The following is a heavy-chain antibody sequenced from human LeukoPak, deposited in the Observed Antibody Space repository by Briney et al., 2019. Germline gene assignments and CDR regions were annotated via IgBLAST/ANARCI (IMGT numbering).Heavy chain of an antibody. V-gene: IGHV3-23*01. J-gene: IGHJ3*02. CDR1: GLTLSNYG. D-gene: IGHD3-10*01. CDR2: ISGSGGST. Sequence: GGSLRLSCAASGLTLSNYGMSWVRQAPGKGLEWVSAISGSGGSTSYADSVKGRFTISRDNSKNTMYLQMNSLRAEDTAVYYCAKGSTYFYGSGTSDDAFDIWGQGTMVTVSS. CDR3: AKGSTYFYGSGTSDDAFDI.